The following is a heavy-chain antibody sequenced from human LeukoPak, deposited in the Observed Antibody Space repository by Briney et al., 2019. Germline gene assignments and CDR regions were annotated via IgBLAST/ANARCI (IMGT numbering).Heavy chain of an antibody. CDR2: ISASDGNT. J-gene: IGHJ4*02. CDR3: ANTDSSGWYDLDY. CDR1: GITIRSSG. V-gene: IGHV3-23*01. Sequence: GGSLRLSCAASGITIRSSGMSWVRQAPGKGLEWVSGISASDGNTYYADSVQGRFTISRDNSKNTLYLQMNSLRAEDTAVYYCANTDSSGWYDLDYWGQGTLVTVSS. D-gene: IGHD6-19*01.